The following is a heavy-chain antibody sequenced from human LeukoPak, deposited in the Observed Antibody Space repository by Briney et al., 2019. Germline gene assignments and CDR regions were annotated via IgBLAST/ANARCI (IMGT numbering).Heavy chain of an antibody. Sequence: ASVKVSCKASGYTFTGYYMHWVRHAPGQGLEWMGWINPNSGGTNYAQKVQGRVTMTRDTSISTAYMELSRLRSDDTAVYYCARKGTYYYDSSGYYCDDWGQGALVTVSS. CDR3: ARKGTYYYDSSGYYCDD. CDR2: INPNSGGT. CDR1: GYTFTGYY. J-gene: IGHJ4*02. V-gene: IGHV1-2*02. D-gene: IGHD3-22*01.